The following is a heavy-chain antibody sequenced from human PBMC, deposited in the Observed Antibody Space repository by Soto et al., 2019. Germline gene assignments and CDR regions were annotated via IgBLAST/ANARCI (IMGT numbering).Heavy chain of an antibody. J-gene: IGHJ6*02. CDR3: ARTDRDFHGLDV. V-gene: IGHV3-13*05. CDR1: GFTFRNYD. CDR2: ISAAGDP. Sequence: EVQLVESGGGLVQPGGSLRLSCEASGFTFRNYDMHWVRQGTGKGLECISGISAAGDPDYADSVEGRFTISRENAQNSFFLQMNSLRVGDTAVYYRARTDRDFHGLDVWGQGTTVIVSS.